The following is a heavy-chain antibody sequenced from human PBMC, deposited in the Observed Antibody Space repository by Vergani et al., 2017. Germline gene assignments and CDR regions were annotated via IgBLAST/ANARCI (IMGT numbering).Heavy chain of an antibody. CDR2: MRYDGSNE. D-gene: IGHD5-12*01. V-gene: IGHV3-30*02. Sequence: VQLVESGGGLVQPGGSLRLSCAASGFTFSSYGMDWVRQAPGKGLEWVAFMRYDGSNEYYADSVKGRFTISRDNSKNTLYLQMNSLRAEDTAVYYCAKALYSGYESGYYGMDVWGQGP. J-gene: IGHJ6*02. CDR1: GFTFSSYG. CDR3: AKALYSGYESGYYGMDV.